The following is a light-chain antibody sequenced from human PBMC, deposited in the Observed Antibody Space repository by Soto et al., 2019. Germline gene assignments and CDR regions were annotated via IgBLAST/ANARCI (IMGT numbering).Light chain of an antibody. Sequence: EIVLTQSPATLSLSPGERATLSCRASQSVDSYLTWYQQKPGQAPRLLIYDVSKRATGIPVRFSGSGSGTDFTRTMSSLEPEDVAVYSCQQRRNWPLTFGGGTKVESK. CDR1: QSVDSY. J-gene: IGKJ4*01. CDR2: DVS. CDR3: QQRRNWPLT. V-gene: IGKV3-11*01.